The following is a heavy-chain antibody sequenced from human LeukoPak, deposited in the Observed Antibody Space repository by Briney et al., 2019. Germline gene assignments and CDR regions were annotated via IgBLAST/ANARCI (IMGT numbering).Heavy chain of an antibody. V-gene: IGHV3-48*03. CDR3: ARDFGSEGYTSGWHAFDL. CDR2: ISSSGSII. J-gene: IGHJ2*01. CDR1: AFTFSSYE. D-gene: IGHD6-19*01. Sequence: GGSLRLSCAASAFTFSSYEMNWVRQAPGKGLEWVSYISSSGSIIYYADSVKGRFTISRDNVKNSLYLQMDSLRTEDTAVYYCARDFGSEGYTSGWHAFDLWGRGTLVTVSS.